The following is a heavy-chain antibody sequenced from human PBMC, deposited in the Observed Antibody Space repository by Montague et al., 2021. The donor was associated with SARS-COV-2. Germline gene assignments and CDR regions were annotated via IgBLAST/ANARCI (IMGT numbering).Heavy chain of an antibody. CDR1: GGSISSYY. D-gene: IGHD3-3*01. CDR2: IYYSGST. CDR3: ARVGFFEDDAFDI. J-gene: IGHJ3*02. Sequence: SETLSLTCTVSGGSISSYYWSWIRQPPGKGLEWIGYIYYSGSTNYNPSLKSRVTISVDTSKNQFSLKLSSVTAADMAVYYCARVGFFEDDAFDIWGQGTMVTVSS. V-gene: IGHV4-59*01.